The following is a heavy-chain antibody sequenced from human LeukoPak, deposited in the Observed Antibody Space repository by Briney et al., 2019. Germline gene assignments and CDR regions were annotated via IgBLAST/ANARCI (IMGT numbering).Heavy chain of an antibody. V-gene: IGHV4-34*01. CDR2: INHSGST. D-gene: IGHD4-17*01. Sequence: SETLSLTCAVYGGSFSGYYWSWIRQPPGKGLEWIGEINHSGSTNYNPSLKSRVTISVDTSKNQFSLKLSSVTAADTAVYYCARRLSTVTQTPHYFDYWGQGTLVTVSS. J-gene: IGHJ4*02. CDR1: GGSFSGYY. CDR3: ARRLSTVTQTPHYFDY.